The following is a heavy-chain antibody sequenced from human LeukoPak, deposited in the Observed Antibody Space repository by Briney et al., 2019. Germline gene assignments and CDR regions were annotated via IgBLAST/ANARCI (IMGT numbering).Heavy chain of an antibody. D-gene: IGHD3-10*01. J-gene: IGHJ5*02. V-gene: IGHV1-46*01. CDR3: AREVTRDTNWFDP. CDR2: INPSGGST. Sequence: ASVKVSCKASGYTFTSYYMHWVRQAPGQGLEWMGIINPSGGSTSYAQKFQGRVTMTRDMSTSTVYMELSSLRSEDTAAYYCAREVTRDTNWFDPWGQGTLVTVSS. CDR1: GYTFTSYY.